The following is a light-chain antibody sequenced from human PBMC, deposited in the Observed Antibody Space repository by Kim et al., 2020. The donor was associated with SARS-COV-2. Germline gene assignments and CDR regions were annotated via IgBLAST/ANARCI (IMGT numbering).Light chain of an antibody. CDR3: APWDDSLNGWV. CDR1: SSNIGRTS. V-gene: IGLV1-44*01. CDR2: NDN. J-gene: IGLJ3*02. Sequence: GKRVIISCSGSSSNIGRTSVNWYQQVPGAAPKLLIYNDNKRPSGVPDRFSASKSGTSASLAISGLQSEDEAHYYCAPWDDSLNGWVFGGGTQLTVL.